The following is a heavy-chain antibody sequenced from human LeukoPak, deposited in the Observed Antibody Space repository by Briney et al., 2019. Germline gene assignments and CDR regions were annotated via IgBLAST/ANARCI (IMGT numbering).Heavy chain of an antibody. CDR1: GFTFSSYC. V-gene: IGHV3-23*01. Sequence: GGSLRLSCAASGFTFSSYCMSWVRQAPGKGLEWVSAISGSGGSTYYADSVKGRFTISRDNTKNTLYLQMNSLRAEDMGVYYCAKGWDIVVVVAAFFDYWGQGTLVTVSS. CDR3: AKGWDIVVVVAAFFDY. J-gene: IGHJ4*02. D-gene: IGHD2-15*01. CDR2: ISGSGGST.